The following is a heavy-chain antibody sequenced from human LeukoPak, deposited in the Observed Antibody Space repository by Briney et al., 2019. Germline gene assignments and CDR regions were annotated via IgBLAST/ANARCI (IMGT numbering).Heavy chain of an antibody. V-gene: IGHV3-74*01. CDR2: INSDGSST. Sequence: GGSLRLSCAASGFTFSSYWMHWVRQAPGKGLVWVSRINSDGSSTGYADSVKGRFTISRDNAKNSLYLQMNSLRAEDTAVYYCARGHVTVSAHDDAFDIWGQGTMVTVSS. J-gene: IGHJ3*02. CDR1: GFTFSSYW. D-gene: IGHD5/OR15-5a*01. CDR3: ARGHVTVSAHDDAFDI.